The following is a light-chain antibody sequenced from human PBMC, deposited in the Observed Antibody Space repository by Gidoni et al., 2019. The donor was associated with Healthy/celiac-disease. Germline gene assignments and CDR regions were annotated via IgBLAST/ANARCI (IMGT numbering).Light chain of an antibody. CDR2: EDN. CDR1: SGSIAINY. J-gene: IGLJ2*01. Sequence: NFMLTQPHSVSESPGTTVTISCTRSSGSIAINYVQWYQQRPGSAPTTVLYEDNQRPSGCPDRFSGSIYSSSNSASLTISGLKTEDEADYYCQSYDSSNHVVFGGGTKLTVL. V-gene: IGLV6-57*04. CDR3: QSYDSSNHVV.